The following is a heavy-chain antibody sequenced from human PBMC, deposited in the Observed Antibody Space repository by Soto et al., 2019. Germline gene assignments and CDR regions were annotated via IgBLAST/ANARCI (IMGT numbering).Heavy chain of an antibody. Sequence: GGSLRLSCAASGFTFSSYVMHWVRQSPGKGLEWVAVISYDGSNKYYADSVKGRFTISRDNSKNTLYLQMNSLRAEDTAVYYCAKDSNYDFWSGYYKGYNWFDPWGQGTLVTVSS. CDR1: GFTFSSYV. CDR3: AKDSNYDFWSGYYKGYNWFDP. J-gene: IGHJ5*02. D-gene: IGHD3-3*01. CDR2: ISYDGSNK. V-gene: IGHV3-30*18.